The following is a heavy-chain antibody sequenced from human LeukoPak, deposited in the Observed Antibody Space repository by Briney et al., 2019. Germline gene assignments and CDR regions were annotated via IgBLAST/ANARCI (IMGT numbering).Heavy chain of an antibody. CDR1: GYTFTGYY. V-gene: IGHV1-2*02. J-gene: IGHJ5*02. D-gene: IGHD2-2*02. CDR3: ARDLSYQLLYLNWFDP. CDR2: INPNSGGT. Sequence: ASVKVSCKASGYTFTGYYMHWVRQAPGQGLEWMGWINPNSGGTNYAQKFQGRVTMTGDTSISTAYMELSRLRSDDTAVYYYARDLSYQLLYLNWFDPWGQGTLVTVSS.